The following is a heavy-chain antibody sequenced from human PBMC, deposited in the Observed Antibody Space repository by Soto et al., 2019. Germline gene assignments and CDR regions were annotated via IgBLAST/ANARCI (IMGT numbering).Heavy chain of an antibody. CDR1: GGSLSSYY. J-gene: IGHJ4*02. CDR3: ARVFDYGDYLDE. Sequence: SETLSLTCTVAGGSLSSYYGIWIRQPPGKGLEWIGYIYYSGSTNYNPSLKSRVTISVDTSKNQFSLKLSSVTAADTAVYYCARVFDYGDYLDEWGQGTLVTVSS. V-gene: IGHV4-59*01. D-gene: IGHD4-17*01. CDR2: IYYSGST.